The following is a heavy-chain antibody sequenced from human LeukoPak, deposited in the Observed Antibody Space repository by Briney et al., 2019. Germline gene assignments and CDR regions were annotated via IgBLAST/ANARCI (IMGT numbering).Heavy chain of an antibody. V-gene: IGHV3-73*01. J-gene: IGHJ5*02. Sequence: GGSLRLSCAASGFTFSDSAFHWVRQASVKGLEWVGRIRSKPNNYATAYTASVKGRFTISRDDSKNTAYLQMNSLNTEDTAMYYCTRHLIGATPFDHWGQGTLVSVSS. CDR3: TRHLIGATPFDH. D-gene: IGHD4/OR15-4a*01. CDR2: IRSKPNNYAT. CDR1: GFTFSDSA.